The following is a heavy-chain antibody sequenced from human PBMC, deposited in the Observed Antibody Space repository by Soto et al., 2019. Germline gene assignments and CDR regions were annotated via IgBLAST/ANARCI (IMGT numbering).Heavy chain of an antibody. CDR1: GFTFRNYN. CDR2: ISTGGAFM. Sequence: EVQLVESGGGLVKAGGSLRLFCTASGFTFRNYNMNWVRQAPGKGLEWVSSISTGGAFMFYADSVKGRFTISRDNAQNSRFLQIDSPEAEDTAVYYWGRDIASQGVDYFDSWGQGTRVPSLQ. CDR3: GRDIASQGVDYFDS. D-gene: IGHD2-21*01. J-gene: IGHJ4*02. V-gene: IGHV3-21*06.